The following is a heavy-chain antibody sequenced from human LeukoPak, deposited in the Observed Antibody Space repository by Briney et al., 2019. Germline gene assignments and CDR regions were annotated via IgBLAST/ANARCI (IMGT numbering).Heavy chain of an antibody. CDR1: GFTFSSYG. Sequence: GGSLRLSCAASGFTFSSYGMHWVRQAPGEGLEWVAVIWYDGSNKYYADSVKGRFTISRDNSKNTLYLQMNSLRAEDTAVYYCARDERYSSSYDYWGQGTLVSVSS. D-gene: IGHD6-13*01. CDR2: IWYDGSNK. V-gene: IGHV3-33*01. CDR3: ARDERYSSSYDY. J-gene: IGHJ4*02.